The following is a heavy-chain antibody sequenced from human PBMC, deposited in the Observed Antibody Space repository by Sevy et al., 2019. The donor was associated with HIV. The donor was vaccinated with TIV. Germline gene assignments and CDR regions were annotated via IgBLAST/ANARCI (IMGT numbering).Heavy chain of an antibody. CDR2: ISSNGGST. CDR1: GFTFSSYA. V-gene: IGHV3-64D*06. J-gene: IGHJ1*01. Sequence: GGSLRLSCSASGFTFSSYAMHWVRQAPGKGLEYVSAISSNGGSTYYADSVKGRFTISRDNSKNTLYLQMSSLRAKDKLGYYCVKPAGPYCSSTSCYVRYGYFQHWGQGTLVTVSS. CDR3: VKPAGPYCSSTSCYVRYGYFQH. D-gene: IGHD2-2*01.